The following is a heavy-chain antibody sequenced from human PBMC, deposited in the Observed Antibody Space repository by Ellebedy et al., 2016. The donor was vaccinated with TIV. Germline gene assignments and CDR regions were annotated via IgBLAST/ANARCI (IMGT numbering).Heavy chain of an antibody. V-gene: IGHV4-34*01. Sequence: MPSETLSLTCVVKGGSFNGYFWSWIRQSPGKGLEWLGEINPTGTANYNPSLKSRVTMSVNTPEKQFPLRLTSVTAADTAEYYCARSLGQYLYGPGSYFTNWGQGEVVTVSS. J-gene: IGHJ4*02. CDR1: GGSFNGYF. D-gene: IGHD3-10*01. CDR2: INPTGTA. CDR3: ARSLGQYLYGPGSYFTN.